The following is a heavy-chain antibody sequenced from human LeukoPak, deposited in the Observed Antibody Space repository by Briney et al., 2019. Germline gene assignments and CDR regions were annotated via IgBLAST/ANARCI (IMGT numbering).Heavy chain of an antibody. D-gene: IGHD5-12*01. J-gene: IGHJ4*02. CDR2: INAGNGNT. V-gene: IGHV1-3*01. CDR3: ARSPPVATTGDFDY. CDR1: GYTFTSYA. Sequence: GASVKDSCKASGYTFTSYAMHWVRQAPGQRLEWMGWINAGNGNTKYSQKFQGRVTITRDTSASTAYMELSSLRSEDTAVYYCARSPPVATTGDFDYWGQGTLVTVSS.